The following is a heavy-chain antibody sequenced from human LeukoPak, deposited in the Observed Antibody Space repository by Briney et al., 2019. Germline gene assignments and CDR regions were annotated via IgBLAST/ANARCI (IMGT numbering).Heavy chain of an antibody. Sequence: SETLSLTCAVYGGSFSGYYWSWIRQPPGKGLEWIGEINHSGSTNYNPSLKSRVTISVDTSKNQFSLKLSSVTAADTAVYYCARASSSSRATAFDYWGQGTLVTVSS. D-gene: IGHD6-13*01. CDR3: ARASSSSRATAFDY. V-gene: IGHV4-34*01. CDR1: GGSFSGYY. CDR2: INHSGST. J-gene: IGHJ4*02.